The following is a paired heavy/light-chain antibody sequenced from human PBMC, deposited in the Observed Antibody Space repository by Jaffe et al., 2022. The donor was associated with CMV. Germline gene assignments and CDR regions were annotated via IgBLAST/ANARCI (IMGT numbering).Heavy chain of an antibody. D-gene: IGHD6-13*01. CDR1: GFTFSSYE. V-gene: IGHV3-48*03. Sequence: EVQLVESGGGLVQPGGSLRLSCVTSGFTFSSYEMNWVRQAPGKGLEWVSYISTSGSTIYYVDSVKGRFTISRDNAKNSLYLQMNSLRAEDTAVYYCARGWDGSSSWYGGPDYWGQGTLVTVSS. J-gene: IGHJ4*02. CDR2: ISTSGSTI. CDR3: ARGWDGSSSWYGGPDY.
Light chain of an antibody. CDR3: MQGTHWPPTT. CDR2: KVS. V-gene: IGKV2-30*01. Sequence: DVVMTQTPLSLPVTLGQPASISCRSSQSLVYIDGNTYLNWFQQRPGQSPRRLIYKVSNRDSGVPDRFSGSGSGTYFTLKISRVEAEDIGVYYCMQGTHWPPTTFGQGTKLEIK. CDR1: QSLVYIDGNTY. J-gene: IGKJ2*01.